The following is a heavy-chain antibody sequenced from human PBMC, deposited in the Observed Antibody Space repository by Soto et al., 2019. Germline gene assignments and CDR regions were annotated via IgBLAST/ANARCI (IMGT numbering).Heavy chain of an antibody. CDR2: IKKDGSAK. V-gene: IGHV3-7*03. J-gene: IGHJ4*02. D-gene: IGHD2-15*01. CDR3: ARGRIFQ. CDR1: GFTFSSYW. Sequence: EVQLVESGGGLVQPGGSLRLSCASSGFTFSSYWMSWVRQAPGKGLEWVANIKKDGSAKYYVDSVNGRFTIPRDNAKKSLYLQMNSLRAEATAVYYCARGRIFQGGQGTLVSVSS.